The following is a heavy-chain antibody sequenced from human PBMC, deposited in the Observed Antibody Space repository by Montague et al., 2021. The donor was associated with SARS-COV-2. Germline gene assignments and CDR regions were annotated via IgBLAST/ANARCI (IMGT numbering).Heavy chain of an antibody. CDR3: ARGPTGWDPFDI. D-gene: IGHD4-11*01. J-gene: IGHJ3*02. Sequence: SLRLSCAASGFTFTSYAMNWVRQAPGKGLEWVAATWSDGSSKYYADSVKGRFTISRDNSKNTLYLQMNSLRAEDTAMYYCARGPTGWDPFDIWGQGTMVTVSS. CDR1: GFTFTSYA. CDR2: TWSDGSSK. V-gene: IGHV3-33*01.